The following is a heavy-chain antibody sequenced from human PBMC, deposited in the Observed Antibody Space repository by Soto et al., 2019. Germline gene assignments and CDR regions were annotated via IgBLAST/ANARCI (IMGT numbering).Heavy chain of an antibody. Sequence: ASVKVSWKAAGYTFTGCYMHWVRQAPGQVLEWIGWINPNSGGTNYAQTFQGRVTMTRDTSISTDYMELSRLRSDDTAVYYCARDLVPLRFLEWLSGYYDVMDGWGQVNTVTVSS. D-gene: IGHD3-3*01. CDR3: ARDLVPLRFLEWLSGYYDVMDG. CDR2: INPNSGGT. J-gene: IGHJ6*02. CDR1: GYTFTGCY. V-gene: IGHV1-2*02.